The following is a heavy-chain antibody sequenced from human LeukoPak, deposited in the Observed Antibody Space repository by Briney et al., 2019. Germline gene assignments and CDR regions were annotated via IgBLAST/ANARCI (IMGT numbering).Heavy chain of an antibody. CDR2: ISYDGSNQ. J-gene: IGHJ5*02. D-gene: IGHD2-2*01. CDR1: GFTFSTYG. Sequence: AGRSLRLSCVASGFTFSTYGMHWVRQAPGKGLEWVAFISYDGSNQHYADSVKGRFIISRDNSKNTLYLQINSLRVEDTAVYYCAKDPRYCSSTRCFGAWGQGTLVTPSP. CDR3: AKDPRYCSSTRCFGA. V-gene: IGHV3-30*18.